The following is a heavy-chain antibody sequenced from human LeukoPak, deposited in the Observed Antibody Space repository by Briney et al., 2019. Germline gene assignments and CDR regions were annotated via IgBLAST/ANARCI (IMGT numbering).Heavy chain of an antibody. CDR3: ARTFQYSYGSGGGFDY. Sequence: SETLSLTCTVSGGSISSGGYYWSWIRQHPGKGLEWIGYIYYSGSTYYNPSLKSRVTISVDTSKNQFSLKLSSVTAADTAVYYCARTFQYSYGSGGGFDYWGQGTLVTVSS. V-gene: IGHV4-31*03. D-gene: IGHD3-10*01. J-gene: IGHJ4*02. CDR2: IYYSGST. CDR1: GGSISSGGYY.